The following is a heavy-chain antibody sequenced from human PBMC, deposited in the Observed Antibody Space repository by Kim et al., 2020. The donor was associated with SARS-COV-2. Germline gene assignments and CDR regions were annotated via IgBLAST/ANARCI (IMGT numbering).Heavy chain of an antibody. CDR2: ISSSSSYT. CDR1: GFTFSDYY. Sequence: GGSLRLSCAASGFTFSDYYMFWIRQAPGKGLEWVSYISSSSSYTNYADSVKGRFTISRDNAKNSLYLQMNSLRAEDTAVYYCAREDSTSWYFVGCWGQGT. J-gene: IGHJ4*02. CDR3: AREDSTSWYFVGC. V-gene: IGHV3-11*05. D-gene: IGHD6-13*01.